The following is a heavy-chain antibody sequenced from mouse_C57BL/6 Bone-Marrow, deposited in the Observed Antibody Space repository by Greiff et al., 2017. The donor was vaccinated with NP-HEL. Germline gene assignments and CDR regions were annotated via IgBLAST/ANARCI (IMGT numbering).Heavy chain of an antibody. D-gene: IGHD2-12*01. J-gene: IGHJ2*01. V-gene: IGHV14-4*01. Sequence: VQLQQSGAELVRPGASVKLSCTASGFNIKDDYMHWVKQRPEQGLEWIGWIDPETGDTEYASKFQGQATITADTAYNTAYLQISSRTSEDTAVYYWTTLIEDYGGQGTTLTVSS. CDR1: GFNIKDDY. CDR2: IDPETGDT. CDR3: TTLIEDY.